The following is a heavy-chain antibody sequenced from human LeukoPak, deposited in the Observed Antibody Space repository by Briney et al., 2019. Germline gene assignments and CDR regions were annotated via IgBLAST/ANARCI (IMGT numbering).Heavy chain of an antibody. D-gene: IGHD6-19*01. CDR3: AKDGHSSGWYVYYYYYYMDV. CDR2: IGVSGGST. J-gene: IGHJ6*03. CDR1: GFTFSSYA. V-gene: IGHV3-23*01. Sequence: PGGSLRLSCAASGFTFSSYAMSCVRQAPGKGLKWVSAIGVSGGSTYYADSVKGRFTISRDNSKNKLYLQMNSLRAEDTAVYYCAKDGHSSGWYVYYYYYYMDVWGKGTTVTVSS.